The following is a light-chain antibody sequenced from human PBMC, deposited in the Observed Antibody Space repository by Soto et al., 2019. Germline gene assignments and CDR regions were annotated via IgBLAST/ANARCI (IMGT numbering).Light chain of an antibody. CDR1: QNIDNF. Sequence: EIVLRQSPATLSMSPGERATLSCRASQNIDNFLAWYQQKPGQAPRLLIYGASSRATGIPDRFSGSGSGTDFTLTISRLEPEDFAVYYCQQYGSSPWTFGQGTKVDIK. CDR2: GAS. J-gene: IGKJ1*01. CDR3: QQYGSSPWT. V-gene: IGKV3-20*01.